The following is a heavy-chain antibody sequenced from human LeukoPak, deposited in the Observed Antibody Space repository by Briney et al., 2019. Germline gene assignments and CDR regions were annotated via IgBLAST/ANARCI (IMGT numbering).Heavy chain of an antibody. V-gene: IGHV3-30*04. CDR3: ARTYYYGSGSYYYDY. Sequence: PGGSLRLSCAASGFTFSSYAMHWVRQAPGKGLEWVAVISYDGSNKYYADSVKGRFTISRDNSKNTLYLLMNSLRAEDTAVYYCARTYYYGSGSYYYDYWGQGTLVTVSS. CDR1: GFTFSSYA. D-gene: IGHD3-10*01. CDR2: ISYDGSNK. J-gene: IGHJ4*02.